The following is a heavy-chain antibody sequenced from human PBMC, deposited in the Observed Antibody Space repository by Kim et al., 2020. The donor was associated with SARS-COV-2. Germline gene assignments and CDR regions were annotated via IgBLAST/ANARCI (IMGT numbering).Heavy chain of an antibody. J-gene: IGHJ3*02. V-gene: IGHV3-33*01. CDR2: IWYDGSNK. CDR3: ARRGIVVVVADAFDM. CDR1: GFTFSSYG. D-gene: IGHD2-15*01. Sequence: GGSLRLSCAASGFTFSSYGMHWVRQAPSKGLEWVAVIWYDGSNKYYADSVKGRFTISRDNSKNTLYLQMNSLRAEDTAVYYCARRGIVVVVADAFDMWGQGTMVTVSS.